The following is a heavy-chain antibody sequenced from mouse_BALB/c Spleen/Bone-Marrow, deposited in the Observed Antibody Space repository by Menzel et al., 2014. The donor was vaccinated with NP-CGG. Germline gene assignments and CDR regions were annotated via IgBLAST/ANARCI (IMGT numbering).Heavy chain of an antibody. Sequence: VMLVESGPGLVAPSQSLSITCTVSGFSLTSYGVRWVRQPPGKGLEWLGVIWAGGRTKYNSALMSRLSISKDNSKSQVFLKRNSLQTDDTAMYYCARATGMYYAMDYWGQGTSVTVSS. CDR1: GFSLTSYG. J-gene: IGHJ4*01. V-gene: IGHV2-9*02. CDR2: IWAGGRT. CDR3: ARATGMYYAMDY. D-gene: IGHD4-1*01.